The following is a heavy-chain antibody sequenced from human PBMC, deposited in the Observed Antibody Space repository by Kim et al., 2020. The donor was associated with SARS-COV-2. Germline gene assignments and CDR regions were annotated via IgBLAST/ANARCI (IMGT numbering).Heavy chain of an antibody. CDR3: AKDEAWYSSSKIYFQH. J-gene: IGHJ1*01. D-gene: IGHD6-13*01. CDR1: GFTFDDYA. V-gene: IGHV3-43*02. CDR2: ISGDGGST. Sequence: GGSLRLSCAASGFTFDDYAMHWVRQAPGKGLEWVSLISGDGGSTYYADSVKGRFTISRDNSKNSLYLQMNSLRTEDTALYYCAKDEAWYSSSKIYFQHWGQGTLVTVSS.